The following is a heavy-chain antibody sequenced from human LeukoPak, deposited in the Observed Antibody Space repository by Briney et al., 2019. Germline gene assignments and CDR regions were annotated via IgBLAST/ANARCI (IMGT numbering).Heavy chain of an antibody. Sequence: GGSLRLSCAVSGITFSSYSMNWVRQAPGNGLEWVSYISSSSSTIYYADSVKGRFTISRDNAEDSLYLQMNSLRAEDTAVYYCARISDTMTTPIDYWGQGTLVTVSS. D-gene: IGHD4-17*01. V-gene: IGHV3-48*01. CDR3: ARISDTMTTPIDY. CDR2: ISSSSSTI. J-gene: IGHJ4*02. CDR1: GITFSSYS.